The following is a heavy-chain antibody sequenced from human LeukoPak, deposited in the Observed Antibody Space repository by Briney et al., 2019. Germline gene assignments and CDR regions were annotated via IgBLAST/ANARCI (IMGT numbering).Heavy chain of an antibody. CDR2: ISSSSSYI. V-gene: IGHV3-21*01. D-gene: IGHD3-9*01. CDR1: GFTFSSYS. CDR3: ARDPGDYDILTGYPGNYYYYGMDV. J-gene: IGHJ6*02. Sequence: GGSLRLSCAASGFTFSSYSMNWVRQAPGKGLEWVSSISSSSSYIYYADSVKGRFTISRDNAKNSLYLQMNSLRAEDTAVYYCARDPGDYDILTGYPGNYYYYGMDVWGQGTTVTVSS.